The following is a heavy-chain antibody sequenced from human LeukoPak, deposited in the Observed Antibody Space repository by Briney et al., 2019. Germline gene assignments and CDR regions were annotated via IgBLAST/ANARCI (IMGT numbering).Heavy chain of an antibody. V-gene: IGHV4-59*08. CDR3: ARPSTSYYYGMDV. CDR1: GGSISCYY. J-gene: IGHJ6*02. D-gene: IGHD2-2*01. Sequence: SETLSLTCSVSGGSISCYYWSWIRQPPGKGLEWIGYIYCSGSTNYDPPLKGRVTISLDTYKNQYSLKLSSVTAAVTAAYYCARPSTSYYYGMDVWGQGTMVTVSS. CDR2: IYCSGST.